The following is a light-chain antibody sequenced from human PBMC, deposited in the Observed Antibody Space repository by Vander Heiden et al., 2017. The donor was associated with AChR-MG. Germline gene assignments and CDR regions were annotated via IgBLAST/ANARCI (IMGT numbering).Light chain of an antibody. CDR1: QSISSY. Sequence: DIQMTQSPSSLSASVGDRVTITCRASQSISSYLNWYQQKPGKAPKLLIYAASSLQSGVPSRFSGSGSGTDFTLTISRLKPEDFATYYCQQSDSTAITFGQGTRLEIK. CDR3: QQSDSTAIT. V-gene: IGKV1-39*01. J-gene: IGKJ5*01. CDR2: AAS.